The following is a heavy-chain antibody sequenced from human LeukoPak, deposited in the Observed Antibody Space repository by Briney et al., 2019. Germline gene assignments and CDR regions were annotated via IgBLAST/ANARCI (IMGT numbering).Heavy chain of an antibody. CDR3: AKCGDILTGFDY. D-gene: IGHD3-9*01. Sequence: QSGGSLRLSCAASGFTVSSNYMSWVRQAPGKGLEWVSVIYSGGSTYYADSVKGRFTISRDNSKNTLYLQMNSLRAEDTAVYYCAKCGDILTGFDYWGQGTLVTVSS. J-gene: IGHJ4*02. V-gene: IGHV3-66*01. CDR2: IYSGGST. CDR1: GFTVSSNY.